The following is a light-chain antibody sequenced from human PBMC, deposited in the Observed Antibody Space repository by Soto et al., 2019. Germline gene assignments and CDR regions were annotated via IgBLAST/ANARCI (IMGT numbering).Light chain of an antibody. CDR2: KAS. V-gene: IGKV1-5*03. J-gene: IGKJ1*01. CDR3: XXYDSYSQST. Sequence: DIQMTQSPSTLSASVGDRVTITCRASQSISNWLAWYQQKPGKAPKLLIYKASNLESGVPSRFGGSGSGTEFTLTISSLQPDDFASXXCXXYDSYSQSTFGQGTEVEIK. CDR1: QSISNW.